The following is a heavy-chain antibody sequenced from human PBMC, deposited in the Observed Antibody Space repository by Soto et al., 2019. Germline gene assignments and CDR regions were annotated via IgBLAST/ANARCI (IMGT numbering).Heavy chain of an antibody. J-gene: IGHJ4*02. CDR3: AIVRVSDAAGSYYNVPCDY. V-gene: IGHV1-3*04. D-gene: IGHD3-10*01. CDR1: GYTFSNYP. Sequence: QVQLVQSGAEVKKPGASVKISCKASGYTFSNYPLHWVRQAPGQRLEWLGWIHTGNGNTKYSQNSRARVTITRDTSASTAYMELSSLRSEDTAVYYCAIVRVSDAAGSYYNVPCDYWGQGTLVTVSS. CDR2: IHTGNGNT.